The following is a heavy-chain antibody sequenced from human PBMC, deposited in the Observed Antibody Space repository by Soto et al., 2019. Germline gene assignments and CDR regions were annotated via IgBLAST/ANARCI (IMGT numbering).Heavy chain of an antibody. CDR1: GFTFDDYA. V-gene: IGHV3-9*01. D-gene: IGHD3-16*01. CDR2: ISWNSGSI. CDR3: AKDTWRSLVVSHFDY. Sequence: GGSLRLSCAASGFTFDDYAMHWVRQAPGKGLEWVSGISWNSGSIGYADSVKGRFTISRGNAKNSLYLQMNSLRAEDTALYYCAKDTWRSLVVSHFDYWGQGTLVTVSS. J-gene: IGHJ4*02.